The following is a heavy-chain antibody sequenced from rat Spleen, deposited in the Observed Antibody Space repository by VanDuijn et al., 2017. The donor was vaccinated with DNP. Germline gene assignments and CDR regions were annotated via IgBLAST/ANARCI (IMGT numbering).Heavy chain of an antibody. CDR1: GFSFSYYY. J-gene: IGHJ2*01. Sequence: EVQLVESGGGLVQPGRSLKLSCAASGFSFSYYYMAWVRQAPTKGLEWVATISYDDNSTYYRDSVKGRFTVSRDNVRSTLYLQMDSLRSEDTATYYCARPDYWGQGVMVTVSS. CDR3: ARPDY. CDR2: ISYDDNST. V-gene: IGHV5-7*01.